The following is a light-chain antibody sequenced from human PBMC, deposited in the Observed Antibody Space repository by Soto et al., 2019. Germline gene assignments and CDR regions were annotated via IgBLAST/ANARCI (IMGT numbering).Light chain of an antibody. CDR3: EPGDSNIQV. Sequence: QFVLTQSSSAPASLGSSVKSTCTLASGHMSNTIAWHKQKPGKPLRYLRRLEGSGSYKKGSGVPDRFSGSGSGADRYLTIPNLQSEDEADYYCEPGDSNIQVFGGGTQRTVL. V-gene: IGLV4-60*03. J-gene: IGLJ2*01. CDR1: SGHMSNT. CDR2: LEGSGSY.